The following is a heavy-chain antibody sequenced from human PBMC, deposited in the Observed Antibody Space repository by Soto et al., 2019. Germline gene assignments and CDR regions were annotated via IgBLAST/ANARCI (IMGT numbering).Heavy chain of an antibody. J-gene: IGHJ4*02. CDR3: ARAPYSNAWYRFDL. CDR1: GFTFSGYC. V-gene: IGHV3-7*03. CDR2: IKHDGSVQ. D-gene: IGHD4-4*01. Sequence: XDCLRLSCEASGFTFSGYCMSGVRQAPGKGLEWVADIKHDGSVQYYVDSVKGRFTISRDNAKKLLYLQMNGLRAEDTALYYCARAPYSNAWYRFDLWGQGTLVTGSS.